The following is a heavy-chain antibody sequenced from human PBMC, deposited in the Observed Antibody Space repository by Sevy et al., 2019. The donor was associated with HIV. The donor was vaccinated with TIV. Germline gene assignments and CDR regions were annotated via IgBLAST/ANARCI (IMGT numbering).Heavy chain of an antibody. CDR2: ITSGGAT. CDR3: AGGDTPMITDLDY. CDR1: GLTFTTNA. J-gene: IGHJ4*02. V-gene: IGHV3-23*01. D-gene: IGHD3-16*01. Sequence: GGSLRLSCAASGLTFTTNAMSWVRQAPGKGLEWVAGITSGGATYYAESVKGRFTVSRDNSKNTLYLQLNSLRADDTAVFYCAGGDTPMITDLDYWGQGTLVTVSS.